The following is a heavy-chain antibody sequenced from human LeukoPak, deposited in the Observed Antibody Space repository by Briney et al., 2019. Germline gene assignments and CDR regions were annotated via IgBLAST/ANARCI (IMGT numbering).Heavy chain of an antibody. CDR2: INPDTSDK. D-gene: IGHD2-21*02. V-gene: IGHV1-8*03. CDR1: GYTFTNYH. Sequence: ASVMVSCKASGYTFTNYHINWVRQASGQGLEWMTWINPDTSDKGYARKFQDRVTITTDTSISTAYMELSSLSSEDTAVYFCARTTSMTASGYDYWGQGTLVTVSS. J-gene: IGHJ4*02. CDR3: ARTTSMTASGYDY.